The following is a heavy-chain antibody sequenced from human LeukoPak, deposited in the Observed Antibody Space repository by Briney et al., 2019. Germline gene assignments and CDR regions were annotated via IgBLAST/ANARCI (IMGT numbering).Heavy chain of an antibody. CDR2: MNPNSGST. V-gene: IGHV1-8*01. J-gene: IGHJ4*02. CDR1: GYTFTSYD. CDR3: ARGRISWELLRNYFDY. Sequence: ASVKVSCKASGYTFTSYDINWVRQATGQGLEWMGWMNPNSGSTGYAQKFQGRVTMTRNTSISTAYTELSSLRSEDTAVYYCARGRISWELLRNYFDYWGQGTLVTVSS. D-gene: IGHD1-26*01.